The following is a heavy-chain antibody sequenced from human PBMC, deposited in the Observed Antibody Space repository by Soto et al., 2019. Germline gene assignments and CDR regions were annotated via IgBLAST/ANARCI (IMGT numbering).Heavy chain of an antibody. V-gene: IGHV3-33*01. CDR2: IWYDGSNK. J-gene: IGHJ5*02. D-gene: IGHD2-8*01. CDR1: GFTFSSYG. CDR3: ARVLYHNWFDP. Sequence: PGGSLRLSCAASGFTFSSYGMHWVRQAPGKGLEWVAVIWYDGSNKYYADSVKGRFTISRDNSKNTLYLQMNSLRAEDTAVYYCARVLYHNWFDPWGQGTLVTVSS.